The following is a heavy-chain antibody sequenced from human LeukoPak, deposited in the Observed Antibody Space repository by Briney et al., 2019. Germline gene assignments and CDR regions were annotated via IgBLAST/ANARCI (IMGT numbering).Heavy chain of an antibody. J-gene: IGHJ4*02. CDR1: GGSTSSYY. CDR3: ARAGYSGSYHAFFFDY. V-gene: IGHV4-59*12. CDR2: IYYSGST. Sequence: SETLSLTCTVSGGSTSSYYWSWIRQPPGKGLEWIGSIYYSGSTYYNPSLKSRVTISVDTSKNQFSLKLSSVTAADTAVYYCARAGYSGSYHAFFFDYWGQGTLVTVSS. D-gene: IGHD1-26*01.